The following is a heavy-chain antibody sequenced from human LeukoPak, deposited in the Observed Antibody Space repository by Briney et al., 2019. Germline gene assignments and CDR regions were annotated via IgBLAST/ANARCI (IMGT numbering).Heavy chain of an antibody. D-gene: IGHD3-3*01. CDR2: ISAYNGNT. CDR3: ARDEVGYDFWSGYPTPAKNWFDP. V-gene: IGHV1-18*01. J-gene: IGHJ5*02. Sequence: GASVKVSCKASGYTFTSYGISWVRQAPGQGLEWMGWISAYNGNTNYAQKLQGRVTMTTDTSTSIAYMELRSLRSDDTAVYYCARDEVGYDFWSGYPTPAKNWFDPWGQGTLVTVSS. CDR1: GYTFTSYG.